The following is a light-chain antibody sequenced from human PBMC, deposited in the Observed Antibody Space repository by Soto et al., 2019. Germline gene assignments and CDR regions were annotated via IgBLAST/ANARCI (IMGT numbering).Light chain of an antibody. V-gene: IGLV1-40*01. CDR1: TSNIATGYD. CDR2: GNN. CDR3: QAYDSSLRGSV. Sequence: QSALTQPPSVSGAPGQRVTISCTGTTSNIATGYDVHWYQQLPGTAPKLLIYGNNNRPSGVPDRFSGSKSGTSASLAITGLQAEDEADYYCQAYDSSLRGSVFGGGTKLTVL. J-gene: IGLJ3*02.